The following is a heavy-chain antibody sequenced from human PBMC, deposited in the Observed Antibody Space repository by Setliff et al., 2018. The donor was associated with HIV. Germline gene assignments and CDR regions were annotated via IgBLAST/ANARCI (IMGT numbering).Heavy chain of an antibody. CDR3: ARTPGTIGGYDY. D-gene: IGHD3-9*01. J-gene: IGHJ4*02. Sequence: SETLSLTCTVSGASISSYYWSWIRQPPGKGLEWIGYIYSSGSTNYTPSLKSRVTISVDTSKNQFSLKLSSVTAADTAVYYCARTPGTIGGYDYWGQGTLVTVSS. CDR2: IYSSGST. CDR1: GASISSYY. V-gene: IGHV4-59*01.